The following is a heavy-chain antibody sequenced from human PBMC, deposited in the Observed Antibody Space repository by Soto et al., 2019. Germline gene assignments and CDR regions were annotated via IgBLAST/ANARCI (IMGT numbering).Heavy chain of an antibody. Sequence: ASVKVSCKASGYTFTDYYIHWVRRAPGQWLEWMGWINPNTGATRYTQKFQGRVTMTRDTSISTAFLELSGLTSDDTAVYYCTRQAKEFFIYWGQGT. CDR2: INPNTGAT. V-gene: IGHV1-2*02. CDR1: GYTFTDYY. CDR3: TRQAKEFFIY. J-gene: IGHJ4*02.